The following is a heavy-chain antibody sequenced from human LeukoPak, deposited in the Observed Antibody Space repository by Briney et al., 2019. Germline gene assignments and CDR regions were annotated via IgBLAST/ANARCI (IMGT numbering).Heavy chain of an antibody. Sequence: VASVKVSCKASGGTFSSYAISWVRQAPGQGLEWMGGIIPIFGTANYAQKFQGRVTITADESTSTAYMELGSLRSEDTAVYYCAREYPRDAFDIWGQGTMVTVSS. CDR2: IIPIFGTA. CDR3: AREYPRDAFDI. D-gene: IGHD2-2*01. J-gene: IGHJ3*02. CDR1: GGTFSSYA. V-gene: IGHV1-69*13.